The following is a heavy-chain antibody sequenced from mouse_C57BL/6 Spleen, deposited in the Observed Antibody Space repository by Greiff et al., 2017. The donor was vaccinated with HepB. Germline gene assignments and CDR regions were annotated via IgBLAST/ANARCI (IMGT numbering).Heavy chain of an antibody. CDR3: TRGYGSSYGGYAMDY. CDR2: IDPETGGT. V-gene: IGHV1-15*01. Sequence: QVQLPQSGAELVRPGASVTLSCKASGYTFTDYEMHWVKQTPVHGLEWIGAIDPETGGTAYNQKFKGKAILTADKSSSTAYMELRSLTSEDSAVYYCTRGYGSSYGGYAMDYWGQGTSVTVSS. D-gene: IGHD1-1*01. CDR1: GYTFTDYE. J-gene: IGHJ4*01.